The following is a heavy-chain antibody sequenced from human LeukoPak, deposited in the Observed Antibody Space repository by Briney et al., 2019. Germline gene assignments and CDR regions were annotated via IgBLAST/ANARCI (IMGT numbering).Heavy chain of an antibody. J-gene: IGHJ5*02. D-gene: IGHD1-14*01. CDR1: GGSISSYY. V-gene: IGHV4-39*01. Sequence: SETLSLTCTVSGGSISSYYWGWIRQPPGKGLEWIGSIYYSGSTYYNPSLKSRVTISVDTSKNQFSLKLSSVTAADTAVYYCAGLIRPGWFDPWGQGTLVTVSS. CDR3: AGLIRPGWFDP. CDR2: IYYSGST.